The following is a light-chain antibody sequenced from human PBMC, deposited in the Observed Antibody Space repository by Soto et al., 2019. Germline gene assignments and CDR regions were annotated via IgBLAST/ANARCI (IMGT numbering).Light chain of an antibody. CDR3: QQYNNWPPIT. V-gene: IGKV3-15*01. J-gene: IGKJ5*01. Sequence: EIVMTQSPATLSVSPGERATLSCRASQSVGSNLAWYQQKPGQAPRLLIYGASTRATGIPSRFSGRGSGTEFTLTISSLQSEDLAVYFCQQYNNWPPITFGQATRLEIK. CDR2: GAS. CDR1: QSVGSN.